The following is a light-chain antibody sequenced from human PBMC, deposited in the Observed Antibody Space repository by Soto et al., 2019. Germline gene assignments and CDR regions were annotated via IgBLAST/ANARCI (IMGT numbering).Light chain of an antibody. V-gene: IGKV1-33*01. J-gene: IGKJ5*01. Sequence: DIQMTQSPSSLSASVGDRVTITCQASQDISNYLNWYQQKPGKAPKLLIYDASNLETGVPSRFSGSGSGTDFTFTISSLQPEDIETYYCQQYDNLPITFGHGKRLEIK. CDR2: DAS. CDR1: QDISNY. CDR3: QQYDNLPIT.